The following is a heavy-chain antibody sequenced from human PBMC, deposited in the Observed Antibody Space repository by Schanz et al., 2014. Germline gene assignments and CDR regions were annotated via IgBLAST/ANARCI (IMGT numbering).Heavy chain of an antibody. Sequence: EVQLVESGGGLVQPGGSLRLSCAASGFTFSSYWMHWVRQAPGKGLVWVSRINSDGSTTIYADSVKGRFTISRDNAKNTLYLQMNSLRAEDTAVYYYARPLGPNYYYYGLDVWGQGTTVTVSS. J-gene: IGHJ6*02. CDR1: GFTFSSYW. V-gene: IGHV3-74*02. CDR2: INSDGSTT. CDR3: ARPLGPNYYYYGLDV.